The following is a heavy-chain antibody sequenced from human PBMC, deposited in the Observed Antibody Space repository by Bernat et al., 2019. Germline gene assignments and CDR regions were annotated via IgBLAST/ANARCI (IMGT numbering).Heavy chain of an antibody. CDR3: ARGSASAWTDDSLDI. V-gene: IGHV3-74*01. D-gene: IGHD6-19*01. CDR1: GFSFSSYW. J-gene: IGHJ3*02. CDR2: INGDGVRT. Sequence: EVQLVESGGGLVQPGGSLRVSCAASGFSFSSYWMHWVRQAPGEGLVWVSCINGDGVRTRDADSVKGRFTISRDNAKNTLYLQMNSLRDEDTAVYYCARGSASAWTDDSLDIWGQGTVVTVSS.